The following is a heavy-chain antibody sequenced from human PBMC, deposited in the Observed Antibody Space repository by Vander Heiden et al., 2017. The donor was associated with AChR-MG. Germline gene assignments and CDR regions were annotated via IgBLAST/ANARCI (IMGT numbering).Heavy chain of an antibody. CDR1: GYTFPGYY. Sequence: QVQLVQSGAEAKKPGASVKVSCKSSGYTFPGYYMHWVRQAPGQGLELMGWINPNSSGTNYAHKFQGRGTMIRDTSISTAYMELSRLRSDDTAVYYCGRGRELGIDWYFDLWGRGTLVTVSS. CDR3: GRGRELGIDWYFDL. J-gene: IGHJ2*01. D-gene: IGHD2-21*01. V-gene: IGHV1-2*07. CDR2: INPNSSGT.